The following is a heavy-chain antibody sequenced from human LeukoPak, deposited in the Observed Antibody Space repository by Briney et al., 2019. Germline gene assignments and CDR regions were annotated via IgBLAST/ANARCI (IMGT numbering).Heavy chain of an antibody. D-gene: IGHD1-1*01. Sequence: GGSLRLSCAASGFTFSSYWMSWVRQAPGKGLEWVANIKQDGREKYYVDSVKGRFTISRDNAKNSLYLQMNSLRAEDTAVYYCARDINSVAFDMWGQGTVVTVSS. V-gene: IGHV3-7*01. CDR3: ARDINSVAFDM. CDR1: GFTFSSYW. J-gene: IGHJ3*02. CDR2: IKQDGREK.